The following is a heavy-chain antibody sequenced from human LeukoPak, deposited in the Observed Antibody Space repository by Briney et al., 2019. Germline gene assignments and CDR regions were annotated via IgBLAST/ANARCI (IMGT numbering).Heavy chain of an antibody. CDR2: IYTSGST. V-gene: IGHV4-61*02. J-gene: IGHJ4*02. Sequence: SQTLSLTCTVSGGSISSGSYYWSWIRQPAGKGLEWIGRIYTSGSTNYNPSLKSRVTISVDTSKNQFSLKLSSVTAADTAVYYCASLSKDYVWGSYRNLHFDYWGQGTLVTVSS. CDR3: ASLSKDYVWGSYRNLHFDY. D-gene: IGHD3-16*02. CDR1: GGSISSGSYY.